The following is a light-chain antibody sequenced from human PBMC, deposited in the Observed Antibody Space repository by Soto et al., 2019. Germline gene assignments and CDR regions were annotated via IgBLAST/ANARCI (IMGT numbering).Light chain of an antibody. Sequence: DIVMTQSPLSLPVTPGEPASISCRSSQSLLHSNGYNYLDWYLQKPGQSPQLLIYLGSNRASGVPDRFCGSGSGTDFTLKISRVEAEDVGVYYCMQALQTGWTFGQGTKVEIK. CDR2: LGS. V-gene: IGKV2-28*01. CDR3: MQALQTGWT. CDR1: QSLLHSNGYNY. J-gene: IGKJ1*01.